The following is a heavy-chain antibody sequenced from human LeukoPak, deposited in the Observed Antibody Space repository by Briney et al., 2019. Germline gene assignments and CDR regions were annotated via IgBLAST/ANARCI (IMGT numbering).Heavy chain of an antibody. Sequence: GGFLRLFCAASGFPFSSYAMSWVRQASGKGLEWVSYISSSSSTIYYADSVKGRFTISRDNAKNSLYLQMNSLRDEDTAVYYCASLPSTTAMVLDYWGQGTLVTVSS. CDR1: GFPFSSYA. CDR3: ASLPSTTAMVLDY. V-gene: IGHV3-48*02. J-gene: IGHJ4*02. D-gene: IGHD5-18*01. CDR2: ISSSSSTI.